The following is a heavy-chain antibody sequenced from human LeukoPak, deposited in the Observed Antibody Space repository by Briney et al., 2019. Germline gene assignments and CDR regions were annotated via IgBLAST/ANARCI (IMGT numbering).Heavy chain of an antibody. J-gene: IGHJ6*02. Sequence: ASVKVSCKASGYAFIRYHIHWVRQAPGQGLERMGVLKLYDGSKSHAQKFQGRVTMTSDTSTSTVYMELSSLRSEDMAVYFCARDGGSFSYNMDAWGQGTTVTVSS. V-gene: IGHV1-46*01. CDR3: ARDGGSFSYNMDA. CDR1: GYAFIRYH. CDR2: LKLYDGSK. D-gene: IGHD1-26*01.